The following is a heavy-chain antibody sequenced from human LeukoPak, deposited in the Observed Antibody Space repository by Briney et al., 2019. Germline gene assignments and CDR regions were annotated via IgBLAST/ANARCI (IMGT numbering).Heavy chain of an antibody. V-gene: IGHV1-2*02. CDR2: INPNSGGT. CDR1: GYTFTGYY. Sequence: ASVKVSCKASGYTFTGYYMHWVRQAPGQGLEWMGWINPNSGGTNYAQKFQGRVTMTRDTSISTAYMELSRLRSDDTAVYYCARSIANYYYDSDWGQGTLVTASS. J-gene: IGHJ4*02. D-gene: IGHD3-22*01. CDR3: ARSIANYYYDSD.